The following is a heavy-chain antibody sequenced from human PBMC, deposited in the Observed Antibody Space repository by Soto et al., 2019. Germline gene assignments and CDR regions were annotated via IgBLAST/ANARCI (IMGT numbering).Heavy chain of an antibody. CDR3: AKYWPAATHGAEYFQH. CDR1: GFTFSSYA. CDR2: ISGSGGST. V-gene: IGHV3-23*01. Sequence: VGSLSLSCAASGFTFSSYAKSWVRQGPWTGLEWVSAISGSGGSTYYADSVKGRFTISRDNSKNTLYLQMNSLRAEDTAVYYCAKYWPAATHGAEYFQHWGQGTLVTVSS. D-gene: IGHD2-2*01. J-gene: IGHJ1*01.